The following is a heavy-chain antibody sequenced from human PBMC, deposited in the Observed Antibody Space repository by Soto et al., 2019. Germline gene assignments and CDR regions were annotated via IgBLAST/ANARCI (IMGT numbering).Heavy chain of an antibody. Sequence: QVQLVQSGAEVKKPGSSVKVSCKASGGTFSSYTISWVRQAPGQGLEWMGRIIPILGIAKYAQKFQGRVTITEEKSTSTAYMELRSLRSEDTAVYYCAMEYCSSTSCYRDYWGQGTLVTVSS. CDR3: AMEYCSSTSCYRDY. D-gene: IGHD2-2*02. J-gene: IGHJ4*02. CDR2: IIPILGIA. CDR1: GGTFSSYT. V-gene: IGHV1-69*02.